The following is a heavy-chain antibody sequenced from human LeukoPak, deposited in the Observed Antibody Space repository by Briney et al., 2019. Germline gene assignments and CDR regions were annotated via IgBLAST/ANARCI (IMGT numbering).Heavy chain of an antibody. Sequence: PGGSLRLSCAASGFTLSSYSMNWVRQAPGKGLEWVSSISSSSSYIYYADSVKGRFTISRDNAKNSLYLQMNSLRAEDTAVYYCARAVDYGSGSYLYYFDYWGQGTLVTVSS. D-gene: IGHD3-10*01. CDR3: ARAVDYGSGSYLYYFDY. CDR1: GFTLSSYS. CDR2: ISSSSSYI. V-gene: IGHV3-21*01. J-gene: IGHJ4*02.